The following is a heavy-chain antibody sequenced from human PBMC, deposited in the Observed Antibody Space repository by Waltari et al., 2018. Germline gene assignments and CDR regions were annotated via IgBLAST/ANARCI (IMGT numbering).Heavy chain of an antibody. Sequence: QVQLQESGPGLVKPSETLSLTCTVSGGSVSRGSYYWSWIRQPPGKGLEWIGYIYYSGSTNYNPSLKSRVTISVDTSKNQFSLKLSSVTAADTAVYYCARDKGGIAVAGRAFDYWGQGTLVTVSS. CDR2: IYYSGST. J-gene: IGHJ4*02. CDR3: ARDKGGIAVAGRAFDY. V-gene: IGHV4-61*01. CDR1: GGSVSRGSYY. D-gene: IGHD6-19*01.